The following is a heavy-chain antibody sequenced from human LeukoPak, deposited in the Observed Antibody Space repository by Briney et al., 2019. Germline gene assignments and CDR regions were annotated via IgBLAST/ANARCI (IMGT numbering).Heavy chain of an antibody. V-gene: IGHV3-11*05. CDR1: GCTFSDYY. Sequence: PGGSLRLSCADSGCTFSDYYMSWIRQAPGKGLEWVSYISSSSSYTNYADSVKGRFTISRDNAKNSLYLQMNSLRAEDTAVYYCARARESVRLVIGECDPWGQGTLVTVSS. CDR3: ARARESVRLVIGECDP. D-gene: IGHD3-10*01. CDR2: ISSSSSYT. J-gene: IGHJ5*02.